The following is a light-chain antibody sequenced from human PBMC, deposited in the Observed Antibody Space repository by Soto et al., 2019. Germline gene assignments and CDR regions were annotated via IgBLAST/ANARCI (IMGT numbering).Light chain of an antibody. CDR3: QQRYNWPPYT. CDR1: QSVSYY. V-gene: IGKV3-11*01. CDR2: DAS. Sequence: EIVLTQSPATLSLSPGERATLSCRASQSVSYYLAWFQQKPGQAPRLLIYDASNRATDIPARFSGSGSGTDFTLTISSLQPEDFAVYYCQQRYNWPPYTFGQGTKLEIK. J-gene: IGKJ2*01.